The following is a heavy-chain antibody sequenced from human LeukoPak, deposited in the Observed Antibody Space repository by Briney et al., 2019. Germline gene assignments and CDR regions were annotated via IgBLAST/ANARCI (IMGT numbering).Heavy chain of an antibody. Sequence: WASVRVSCMDSGGTFSSYAISWVPHAPGQGLGWMGRVIPISGPANYAQKLQGRVMITTHESTSTAYMELSSLRSEDTTVYYCARGEVAAAGTFDYWGQGTLVTVSS. CDR1: GGTFSSYA. CDR3: ARGEVAAAGTFDY. D-gene: IGHD6-13*01. CDR2: VIPISGPA. J-gene: IGHJ4*02. V-gene: IGHV1-69*05.